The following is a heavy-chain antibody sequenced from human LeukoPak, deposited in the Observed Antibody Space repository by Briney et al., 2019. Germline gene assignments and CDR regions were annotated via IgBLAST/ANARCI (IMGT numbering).Heavy chain of an antibody. CDR3: ARGVAAAGTFYYGMDV. Sequence: KPSETLSLTCTVSGGSISSYYWSWIRQPPGKGLEWIGYIYCSGSTNYNPSLKSRVTISVDTSKNQFSLKLSSVTAADTAVYYCARGVAAAGTFYYGMDVWGQGTTVTVSS. J-gene: IGHJ6*02. CDR1: GGSISSYY. D-gene: IGHD6-13*01. CDR2: IYCSGST. V-gene: IGHV4-59*01.